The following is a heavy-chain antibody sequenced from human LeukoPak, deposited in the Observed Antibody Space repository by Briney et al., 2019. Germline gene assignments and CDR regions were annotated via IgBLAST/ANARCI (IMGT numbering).Heavy chain of an antibody. CDR2: ISSSSTYI. D-gene: IGHD3-3*01. Sequence: GGSLRLSCAASGFTFSSYSMNWVRQAPGKGLEWVSSISSSSTYIYYADSVKGRFTISRDNSKNTLYMQMNSLRAEDTAVYYCARKERGYYDFWSGSPQYYYGMDVWGQGTTVTVSS. CDR3: ARKERGYYDFWSGSPQYYYGMDV. V-gene: IGHV3-21*01. J-gene: IGHJ6*02. CDR1: GFTFSSYS.